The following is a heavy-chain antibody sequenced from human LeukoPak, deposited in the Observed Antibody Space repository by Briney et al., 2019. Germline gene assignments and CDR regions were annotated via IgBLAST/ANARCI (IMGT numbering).Heavy chain of an antibody. CDR2: ISYDGSNK. J-gene: IGHJ1*01. CDR1: GFSFSSYA. CDR3: ARDRTPIAVASTLYFQH. Sequence: GGSLRLSCAASGFSFSSYAMHWVRQAPGKGLEWVAVISYDGSNKYYAESAKGRFTISRDNSKNTLYLQMNSLRADDTAVYYCARDRTPIAVASTLYFQHWGQGTLVTVSS. V-gene: IGHV3-30-3*01. D-gene: IGHD6-19*01.